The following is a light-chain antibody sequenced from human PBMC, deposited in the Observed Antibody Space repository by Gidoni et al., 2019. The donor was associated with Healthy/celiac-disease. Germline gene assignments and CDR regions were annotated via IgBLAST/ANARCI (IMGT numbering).Light chain of an antibody. J-gene: IGKJ2*04. Sequence: DIVMTQSPDPLAVSLGERATINCKSSQSVLYSSNNKNDLAWYQQKPGQPPKLLIYWASTRESGVPDRFSGSGSGTDFTLTISSLQAEDVAVYYCQQYYSTPRSFGQGTKLEIK. CDR2: WAS. CDR1: QSVLYSSNNKND. V-gene: IGKV4-1*01. CDR3: QQYYSTPRS.